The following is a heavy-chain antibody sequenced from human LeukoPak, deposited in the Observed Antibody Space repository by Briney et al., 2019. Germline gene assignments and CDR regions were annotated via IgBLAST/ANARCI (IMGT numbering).Heavy chain of an antibody. J-gene: IGHJ4*02. V-gene: IGHV3-23*01. CDR1: GFTFSSYA. CDR3: ARIGAGSSRDY. CDR2: ISGSGGRT. Sequence: GGSLRLSCVDSGFTFSSYALSWVRQAPGKGLEWVSGISGSGGRTDYADSVKGRFTISRDNSKNTLYLQMNSLRAEDTAVYYCARIGAGSSRDYWGQGTLVTVSS. D-gene: IGHD6-13*01.